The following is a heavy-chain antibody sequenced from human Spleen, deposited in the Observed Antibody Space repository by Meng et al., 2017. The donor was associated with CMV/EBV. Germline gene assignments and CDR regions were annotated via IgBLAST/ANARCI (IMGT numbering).Heavy chain of an antibody. V-gene: IGHV3-9*01. Sequence: SLKISCAASGFTFDDYAMHWVRQAPGKSLEWVSGISWNSGSIGYADSVKGRFTISRDNAKNSLYLQMNSLRAEDTALYYCAKDYVLRFLGDAFDIWGQGTMVTVSS. J-gene: IGHJ3*02. CDR1: GFTFDDYA. D-gene: IGHD3-3*01. CDR3: AKDYVLRFLGDAFDI. CDR2: ISWNSGSI.